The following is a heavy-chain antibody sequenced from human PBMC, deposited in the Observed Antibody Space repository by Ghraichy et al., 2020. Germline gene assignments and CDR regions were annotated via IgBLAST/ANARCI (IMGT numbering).Heavy chain of an antibody. CDR1: GFTFSSYG. CDR2: ISYGGSYK. D-gene: IGHD6-19*01. V-gene: IGHV3-30*18. CDR3: AKGLTKGQWLVLEMDYFDY. J-gene: IGHJ4*02. Sequence: GGSLRLSCAASGFTFSSYGMHWVRQAPGKGLEWVAVISYGGSYKYYADSVKGRFTISRDNSKNTLDLQMNSLRADDTAVYYCAKGLTKGQWLVLEMDYFDYWGQGTLVTVSS.